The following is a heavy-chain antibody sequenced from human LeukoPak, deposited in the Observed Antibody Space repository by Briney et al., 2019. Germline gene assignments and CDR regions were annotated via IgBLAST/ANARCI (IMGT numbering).Heavy chain of an antibody. CDR2: IYYSGST. J-gene: IGHJ6*03. D-gene: IGHD6-6*01. CDR1: GGSISSYY. V-gene: IGHV4-59*01. CDR3: ARGLPYSSSPYYYYMDV. Sequence: PSETLSLTCTVSGGSISSYYWSWIRQPPGKGLEWIGYIYYSGSTNYNPPLKSRVTISVDTSKNQFSLKLSSVTAADTAVYYCARGLPYSSSPYYYYMDVWGKGTTVTVSS.